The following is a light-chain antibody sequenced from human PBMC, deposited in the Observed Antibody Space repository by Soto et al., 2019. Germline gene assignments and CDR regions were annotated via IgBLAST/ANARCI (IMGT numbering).Light chain of an antibody. CDR1: ETINNY. J-gene: IGKJ1*01. Sequence: DIRMTQSPSSLSVSVGDGVTITCRASETINNYLNWYQQKPGRAPKLLIHAASTLQSGVPSRFSGSGSGSDFTLTISRLQPEDFANCAGQQSYNTPWTFGLGTRVEI. CDR3: QQSYNTPWT. CDR2: AAS. V-gene: IGKV1-39*01.